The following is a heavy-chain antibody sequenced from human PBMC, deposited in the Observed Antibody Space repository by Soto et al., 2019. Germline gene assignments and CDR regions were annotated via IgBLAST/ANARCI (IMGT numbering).Heavy chain of an antibody. Sequence: QVPLVQSGAEVKKPGASVKVSCKASGYTFTSYGISWVRQAPGQGLEWMGWISAYNGNTNYAQKLQGRVTMTTDTSTSTAYMELRSLRSDDTAVYYCARDWDSSTLRRSYYYYGMDVWGQGTTVTVSS. D-gene: IGHD6-13*01. CDR3: ARDWDSSTLRRSYYYYGMDV. V-gene: IGHV1-18*01. J-gene: IGHJ6*02. CDR1: GYTFTSYG. CDR2: ISAYNGNT.